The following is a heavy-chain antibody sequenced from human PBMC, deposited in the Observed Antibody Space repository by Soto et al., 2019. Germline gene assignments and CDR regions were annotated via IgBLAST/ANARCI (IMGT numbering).Heavy chain of an antibody. CDR1: GFTFSSYG. CDR2: IWYDGSNK. V-gene: IGHV3-33*01. CDR3: AREFRDYYDSSVAFDY. Sequence: QVQLVESGGGVVQPGRSLRLSCAASGFTFSSYGMHWVRQAPGKGLEWVAVIWYDGSNKYYADSVKGRFTISRDNSKNTLYLQMNSLRAKDTAVYYCAREFRDYYDSSVAFDYWGQGTLVTVSS. J-gene: IGHJ4*02. D-gene: IGHD3-22*01.